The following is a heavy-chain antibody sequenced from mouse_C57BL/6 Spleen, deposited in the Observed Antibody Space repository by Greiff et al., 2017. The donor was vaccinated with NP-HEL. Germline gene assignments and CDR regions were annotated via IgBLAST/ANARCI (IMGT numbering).Heavy chain of an antibody. D-gene: IGHD3-2*02. V-gene: IGHV1-50*01. Sequence: QVQLQQPGAELVKPGASVKLSCKASGYTFTSYWLQWVKQRPGQGLEWIGEIDPSDSYTNYNQKFKGKATLTVDTSSSTTYMQLSSLTSEDSAVYYCARKGEATPMDYWGQGTSVTVSS. J-gene: IGHJ4*01. CDR1: GYTFTSYW. CDR2: IDPSDSYT. CDR3: ARKGEATPMDY.